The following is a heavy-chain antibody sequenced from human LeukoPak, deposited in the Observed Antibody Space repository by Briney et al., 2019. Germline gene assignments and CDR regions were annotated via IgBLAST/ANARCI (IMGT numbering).Heavy chain of an antibody. CDR3: ERDAGYYVSSGSHHYYYYYMDV. CDR2: IGGGGGST. J-gene: IGHJ6*03. D-gene: IGHD3-22*01. CDR1: GITLSNYG. V-gene: IGHV3-23*01. Sequence: GGSLRLSCAVSGITLSNYGMSWVRQAQGKGPDWVPGIGGGGGSTNYAASVKGGFTISRDNSKNTLYLQMNSLRAEDMAVYYCERDAGYYVSSGSHHYYYYYMDVWGKGTMVTVSS.